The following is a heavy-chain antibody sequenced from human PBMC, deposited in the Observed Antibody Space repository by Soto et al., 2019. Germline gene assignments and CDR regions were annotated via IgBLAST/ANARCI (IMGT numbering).Heavy chain of an antibody. D-gene: IGHD3-10*01. CDR2: IYPGDSDT. CDR1: GDTFSSYW. V-gene: IGHV5-51*01. J-gene: IGHJ6*02. Sequence: GESLKISCQGSGDTFSSYWIGWVRQMPGKGLEWMGIIYPGDSDTRYSPSFQGQVTISADKSISTAYLQWSSLKASDTAMYYCARRGGVITVKDDRYYSGMDVWGQGTTVTVSS. CDR3: ARRGGVITVKDDRYYSGMDV.